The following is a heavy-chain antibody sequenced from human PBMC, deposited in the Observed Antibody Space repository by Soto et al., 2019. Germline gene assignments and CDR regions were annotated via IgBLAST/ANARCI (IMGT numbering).Heavy chain of an antibody. CDR3: ARGGQDFWSGPFDY. CDR2: INHSGST. Sequence: SETLSLTCAVYGGSFSGYYWSWIRQPPGKGLEWIGEINHSGSTNYNPSLKSRVTMSSDTSRNQFSLKLNSVTAADTAVYYCARGGQDFWSGPFDYWGQGALVTVSS. V-gene: IGHV4-34*01. D-gene: IGHD3-3*01. CDR1: GGSFSGYY. J-gene: IGHJ4*02.